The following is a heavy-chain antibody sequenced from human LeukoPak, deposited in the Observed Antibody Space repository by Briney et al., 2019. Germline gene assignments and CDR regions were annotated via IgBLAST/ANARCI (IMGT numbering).Heavy chain of an antibody. CDR3: AKDRRRNWFDP. CDR1: GFTFNSFG. CDR2: ISYNGSNK. J-gene: IGHJ5*02. Sequence: GGSLRLSCAASGFTFNSFGMHWVRQAPGKGLEWVAVISYNGSNKYYADSVKGRFTISRDNSKNTLYLQMNSLRAEDTAVYYCAKDRRRNWFDPWGQGTLVTVSS. V-gene: IGHV3-30*18.